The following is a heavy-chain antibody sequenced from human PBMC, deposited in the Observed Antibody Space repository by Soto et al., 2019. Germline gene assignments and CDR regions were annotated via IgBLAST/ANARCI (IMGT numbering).Heavy chain of an antibody. CDR2: VYDSGST. V-gene: IGHV4-59*02. D-gene: IGHD1-26*01. CDR3: VRQVGATGSYSYAV. Sequence: QVQLQESGPGVVKPSETLSLTCTVTGASVINDYWNWIRQPPGKGLEWIGFVYDSGSTSYNSSLKSRLTISVDTSKNQFSLKLSSVTAADTAVYDCVRQVGATGSYSYAVWGQGTMVTVSS. CDR1: GASVINDY. J-gene: IGHJ3*01.